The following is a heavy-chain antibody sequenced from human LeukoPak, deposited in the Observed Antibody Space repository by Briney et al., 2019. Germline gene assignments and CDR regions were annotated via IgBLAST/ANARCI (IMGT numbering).Heavy chain of an antibody. Sequence: GGSLRLSCAASGLTFSSQVMSWVRQTPGKGLEWVSIIYSGGSTYFADSVKGRFTISRDNSKNTLYLQMNSLRAEDTALYYCARVPVASWIQLDSWGQGTLVTVSS. V-gene: IGHV3-53*01. CDR1: GLTFSSQV. CDR3: ARVPVASWIQLDS. J-gene: IGHJ4*02. D-gene: IGHD6-13*01. CDR2: IYSGGST.